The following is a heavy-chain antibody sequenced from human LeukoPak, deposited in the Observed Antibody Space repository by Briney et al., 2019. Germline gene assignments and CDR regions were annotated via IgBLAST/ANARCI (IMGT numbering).Heavy chain of an antibody. D-gene: IGHD3-22*01. J-gene: IGHJ4*02. CDR1: GFTFDDYA. V-gene: IGHV3-43D*03. CDR2: ISWDGGTT. CDR3: AKGQYYYDSSGNYFDY. Sequence: GGSLRLSCAASGFTFDDYAMHWVRQAPGKGLEWVSLISWDGGTTYYADSVKGRFTISRDNSKNSLYLQMNSLRAEDTALYYCAKGQYYYDSSGNYFDYWGQGTLVTVSS.